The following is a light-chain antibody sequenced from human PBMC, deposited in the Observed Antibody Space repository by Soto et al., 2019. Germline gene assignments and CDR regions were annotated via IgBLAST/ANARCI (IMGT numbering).Light chain of an antibody. CDR2: DAS. CDR1: QSVTTY. CDR3: QHRSDWPIT. V-gene: IGKV3-11*01. J-gene: IGKJ5*01. Sequence: EIVLTQSPATLSLSRGEGATLSCRASQSVTTYLAWYQHKPGQAPRLLIYDASNRATGLPARFSGSGSGTDFTLTISSLEPEDFAVYYCQHRSDWPITFGQGTRLEIK.